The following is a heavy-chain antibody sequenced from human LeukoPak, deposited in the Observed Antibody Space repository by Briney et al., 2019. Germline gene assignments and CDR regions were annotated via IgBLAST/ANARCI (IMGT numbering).Heavy chain of an antibody. V-gene: IGHV3-30*01. J-gene: IGHJ4*02. CDR1: GFTFSSYA. CDR3: ARKTYDSSGEFDY. Sequence: GGSLRLSCAASGFTFSSYAMHWVRQAPGKGLEWVAVISYDGSNKYYADSVKGRFTISRDNSKNTLYLQMNSLRAEDTAVYYCARKTYDSSGEFDYWGQGTLVTASS. CDR2: ISYDGSNK. D-gene: IGHD3-22*01.